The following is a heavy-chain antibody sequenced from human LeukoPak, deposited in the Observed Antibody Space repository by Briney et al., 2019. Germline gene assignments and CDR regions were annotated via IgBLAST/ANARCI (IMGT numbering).Heavy chain of an antibody. CDR1: GGSISSSNW. Sequence: SETLSLTCAVSGGSISSSNWWSWVRQPPGKGLEWIGEIYHSGSTNYNPSLKSRVTISVDKSKNQFSLKLSSLTAADTAVYYCARESPDILTGYYAFDIWGQGTMVTVSS. D-gene: IGHD3-9*01. J-gene: IGHJ3*02. CDR2: IYHSGST. CDR3: ARESPDILTGYYAFDI. V-gene: IGHV4-4*02.